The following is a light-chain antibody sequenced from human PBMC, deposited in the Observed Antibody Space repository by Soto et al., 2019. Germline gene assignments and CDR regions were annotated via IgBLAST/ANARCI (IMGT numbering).Light chain of an antibody. CDR3: SSYAGTKAV. CDR1: SSDVGGYHY. Sequence: QSALTQPPSASGSPGQSVTISCTGTSSDVGGYHYVSWYQQHPGKAPKLIIYEVSKRPSGVPDRFSGSKSGNTASLTVSGLQAEDEADYYCSSYAGTKAVFGGGTKLTVL. V-gene: IGLV2-8*01. CDR2: EVS. J-gene: IGLJ2*01.